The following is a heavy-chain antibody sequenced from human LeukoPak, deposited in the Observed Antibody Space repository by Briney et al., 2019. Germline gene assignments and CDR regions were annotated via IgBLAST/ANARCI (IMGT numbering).Heavy chain of an antibody. CDR3: ARAFTYYDFWSGYLGRYFAY. V-gene: IGHV4-34*01. CDR1: GGSFSGYY. Sequence: SETLSLTCAVYGGSFSGYYWSWIRQPPGKGLEWIGEINHSGSTNYNPSLKSRVTISVDTSKNQFSLKLSSVTAADTAVYYCARAFTYYDFWSGYLGRYFAYWGQGTLVTVSS. J-gene: IGHJ4*02. CDR2: INHSGST. D-gene: IGHD3-3*01.